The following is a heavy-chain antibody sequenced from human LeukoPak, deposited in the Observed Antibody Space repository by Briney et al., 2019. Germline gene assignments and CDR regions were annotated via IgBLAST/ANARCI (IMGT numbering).Heavy chain of an antibody. CDR1: GYTFTGYF. D-gene: IGHD3-9*01. CDR2: INPNTGGT. V-gene: IGHV1-2*02. Sequence: ASVKVSCKASGYTFTGYFMHWVRQAPGQGLDWMGWINPNTGGTKYAQKFQCRVTMTRDTSIGTAYMELSTVTSDDTAVYFCARVHATGYFSLDLGYWGQGTLVTVSS. J-gene: IGHJ4*02. CDR3: ARVHATGYFSLDLGY.